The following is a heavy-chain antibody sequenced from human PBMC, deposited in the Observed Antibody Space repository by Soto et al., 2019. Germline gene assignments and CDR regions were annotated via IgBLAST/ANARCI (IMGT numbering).Heavy chain of an antibody. CDR2: IYYSGST. Sequence: QLQLQESGPGLVKPSETLSLTCTVSGGSISTPNYYWGWIRQPPGKGLEWIGSIYYSGSTYYNPSLKSRVTISVDTSRTQFSLRLTSVTAADTAVYCCARRYTGSYYDYWGQGTLVTVSS. D-gene: IGHD1-26*01. CDR3: ARRYTGSYYDY. V-gene: IGHV4-39*01. J-gene: IGHJ4*02. CDR1: GGSISTPNYY.